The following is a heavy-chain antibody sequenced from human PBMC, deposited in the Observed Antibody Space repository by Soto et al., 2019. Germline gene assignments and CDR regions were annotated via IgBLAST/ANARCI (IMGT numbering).Heavy chain of an antibody. V-gene: IGHV2-5*02. Sequence: QITLKESGPTLVKPTQTLTLTCTFSGFSFSTTGVGVGWIRQPPGKALELLALIYWDDDKRYSPSLKSRLTITKDTSKNQVVLTMTNMDPVDTATYYCAHRQAQGIGLAGTFDSWGQGTLVTVSS. CDR3: AHRQAQGIGLAGTFDS. CDR1: GFSFSTTGVG. D-gene: IGHD6-19*01. CDR2: IYWDDDK. J-gene: IGHJ4*02.